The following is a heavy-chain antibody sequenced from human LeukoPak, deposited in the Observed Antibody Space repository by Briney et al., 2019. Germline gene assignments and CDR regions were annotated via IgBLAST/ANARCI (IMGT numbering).Heavy chain of an antibody. CDR2: ISSSSGTI. CDR1: GFTFSSYN. V-gene: IGHV3-48*01. D-gene: IGHD3-16*01. J-gene: IGHJ4*02. CDR3: ARRHIWGEGFDY. Sequence: PGGSLRLSCAASGFTFSSYNLNWVRQAPGKGLEWVSYISSSSGTIYYADSVKGRFTISRDNSKNTVYLQMNSLRTEDRAVYYCARRHIWGEGFDYWGQGTLVTVSS.